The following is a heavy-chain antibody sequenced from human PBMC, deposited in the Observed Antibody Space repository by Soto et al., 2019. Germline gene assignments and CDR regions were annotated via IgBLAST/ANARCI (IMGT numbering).Heavy chain of an antibody. CDR3: ASSMVRGDHYYHYYKAV. CDR1: GGSFSGYY. CDR2: INHSGST. V-gene: IGHV4-34*01. D-gene: IGHD3-10*01. Sequence: SETLSLTCAVYGGSFSGYYWSWIRQPPGKGLEWIGEINHSGSTNYNPSLKSRVTISVDTSKNQFSLKLSSVTAADTAVYYCASSMVRGDHYYHYYKAVWGKGTTVTVYS. J-gene: IGHJ6*03.